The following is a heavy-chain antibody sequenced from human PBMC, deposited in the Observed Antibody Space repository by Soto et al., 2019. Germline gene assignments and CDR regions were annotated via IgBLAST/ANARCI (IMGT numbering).Heavy chain of an antibody. CDR3: ARGSKTGTTLY. CDR2: INPSGGST. CDR1: GYPFTSYY. V-gene: IGHV1-46*01. Sequence: ASVKVSCKASGYPFTSYYMHLVRQAPGQGLEWMGIINPSGGSTSYAQKFQGRVTMTRDTSTSTVYMELSSLRSEDTAVYYCARGSKTGTTLYWGQGTLVTVSS. D-gene: IGHD1-7*01. J-gene: IGHJ4*02.